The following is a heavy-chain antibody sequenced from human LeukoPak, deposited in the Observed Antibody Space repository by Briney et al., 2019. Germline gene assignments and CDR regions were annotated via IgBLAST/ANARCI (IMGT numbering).Heavy chain of an antibody. D-gene: IGHD6-13*01. CDR2: ISSSGSTI. CDR1: GSTFSDYY. Sequence: GGSLRLSCAASGSTFSDYYMSWIRQAPGKGLEWVSYISSSGSTIYYADSVKGRFTISRDNAKNSLYLQMNSLRAEDTAVYYCARDAYSSSWYTHNWFDPWGQGTLVTVSS. CDR3: ARDAYSSSWYTHNWFDP. V-gene: IGHV3-11*01. J-gene: IGHJ5*02.